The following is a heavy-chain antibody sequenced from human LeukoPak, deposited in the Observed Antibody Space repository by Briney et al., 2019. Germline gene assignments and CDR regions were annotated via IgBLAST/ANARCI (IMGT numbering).Heavy chain of an antibody. CDR2: IKQDGSEK. CDR1: GFTFSSYW. D-gene: IGHD5-18*01. CDR3: AKDQGIQLWLKYFQH. Sequence: GGSLRLSCAASGFTFSSYWMSWVRQAPGKGLEWVANIKQDGSEKYYVDSVKGRFTISRDNAKNSLYLQMNSLRAEDTAVYYCAKDQGIQLWLKYFQHWGQGTLVTVSS. J-gene: IGHJ1*01. V-gene: IGHV3-7*05.